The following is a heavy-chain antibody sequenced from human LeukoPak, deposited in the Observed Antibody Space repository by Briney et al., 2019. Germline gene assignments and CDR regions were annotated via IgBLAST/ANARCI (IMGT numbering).Heavy chain of an antibody. CDR3: ARVWGYSPADY. CDR2: IVGSSSYT. V-gene: IGHV3-11*06. D-gene: IGHD6-13*01. J-gene: IGHJ4*02. Sequence: GGSLRLSCAASGFNFRDYHMSWIRQAPGKGLEWVAYIVGSSSYTNYADSVKGRFTISRDNGENSLYLQMNSLRAEDTAVYYCARVWGYSPADYWGQGTLVTVSS. CDR1: GFNFRDYH.